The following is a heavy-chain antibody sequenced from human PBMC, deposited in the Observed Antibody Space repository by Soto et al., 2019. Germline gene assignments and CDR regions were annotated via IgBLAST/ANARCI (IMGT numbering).Heavy chain of an antibody. V-gene: IGHV1-8*01. CDR1: GYTFTSYD. J-gene: IGHJ5*02. CDR3: ARAKTYYYESSGRNGFDP. Sequence: QVQLVQSGAEVKKPGASVKVSCKASGYTFTSYDINWGRQATGQGLEWMGWMNPNSGKTGYAQKFQGRVTMTRNTSISTAYMELSSLRSEDTAVYYCARAKTYYYESSGRNGFDPWGQGTLVTVSS. D-gene: IGHD3-22*01. CDR2: MNPNSGKT.